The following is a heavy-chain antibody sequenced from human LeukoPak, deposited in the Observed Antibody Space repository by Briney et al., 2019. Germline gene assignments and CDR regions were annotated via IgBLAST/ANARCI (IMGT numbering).Heavy chain of an antibody. CDR1: GDSISRSTYY. D-gene: IGHD6-25*01. J-gene: IGHJ4*02. Sequence: SETLSLTCTVSGDSISRSTYYWAWIRQPPGKGLEWIGSVYYGRSPYFNPSLESRATIFVDTSKNHFSLKMSSVTAADTAVYYCARSSGTGTFSYWGQGTLVTVSS. CDR2: VYYGRSP. V-gene: IGHV4-39*02. CDR3: ARSSGTGTFSY.